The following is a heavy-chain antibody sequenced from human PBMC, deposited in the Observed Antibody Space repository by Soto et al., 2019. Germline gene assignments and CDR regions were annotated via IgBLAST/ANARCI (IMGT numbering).Heavy chain of an antibody. V-gene: IGHV3-30*18. D-gene: IGHD6-6*01. Sequence: QVQLVESGGGVVQPGRSLRLSCAASGFTFSSYGMHWVRQAPGKGLEWVAVISYDGSNKYYADSVKGRFTISRDNSKNTRYLQMNSLRAEDTAVYYCAKDIRYSSSVTNYYYYYGMDVW. CDR1: GFTFSSYG. CDR3: AKDIRYSSSVTNYYYYYGMDV. CDR2: ISYDGSNK. J-gene: IGHJ6*01.